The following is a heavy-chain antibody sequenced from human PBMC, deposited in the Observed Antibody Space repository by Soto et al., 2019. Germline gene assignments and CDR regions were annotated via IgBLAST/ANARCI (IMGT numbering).Heavy chain of an antibody. CDR1: GCTFSSYA. V-gene: IGHV1-69*06. CDR3: ARSITGTIFDY. J-gene: IGHJ4*02. Sequence: SVKVSCKASGCTFSSYAISWVRQAPGQGLEWMGGIIPIFGTANYAQKFQGRVTITADKSTSTAYMELSSLRSEDTAVYYCARSITGTIFDYWGQGTLVTVSS. D-gene: IGHD1-20*01. CDR2: IIPIFGTA.